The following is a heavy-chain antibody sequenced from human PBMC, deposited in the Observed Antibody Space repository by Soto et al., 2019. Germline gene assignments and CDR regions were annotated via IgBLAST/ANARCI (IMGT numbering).Heavy chain of an antibody. J-gene: IGHJ4*02. CDR2: IIPMIPRT. D-gene: IGHD3-9*01. CDR3: ASWDYDVLTGYSYDD. CDR1: GGTFNNYG. V-gene: IGHV1-69*01. Sequence: QVQLVQSGAEVKKPGSSVKVSCEASGGTFNNYGMGWVRQAPGQGLEWMGGIIPMIPRTNYAQKFQGRVTLTADASRSTAYMALRSLRSEDTAVYYCASWDYDVLTGYSYDDWGQGTLVTVSS.